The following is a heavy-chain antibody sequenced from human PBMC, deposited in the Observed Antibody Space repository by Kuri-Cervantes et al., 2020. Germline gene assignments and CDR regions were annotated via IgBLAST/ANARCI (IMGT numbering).Heavy chain of an antibody. Sequence: ASVKVSCKASGYTFTSYDINWVRQATGQGLEWMGWMNPNSGNTGYAQKFQGRVTMTRNTSISTAYMELSSLRSEDTAVYYCARDSLKAPRLAAASEGGMDVWGQGTTVTVSS. J-gene: IGHJ6*02. V-gene: IGHV1-8*01. CDR2: MNPNSGNT. D-gene: IGHD6-13*01. CDR1: GYTFTSYD. CDR3: ARDSLKAPRLAAASEGGMDV.